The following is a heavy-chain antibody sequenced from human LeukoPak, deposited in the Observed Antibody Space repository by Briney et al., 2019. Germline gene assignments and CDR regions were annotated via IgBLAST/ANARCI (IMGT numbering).Heavy chain of an antibody. J-gene: IGHJ4*02. CDR3: ARASPLTTVTPFDY. CDR2: IYYSGST. Sequence: SETLSLTCTVSGGSISSYYWGWIRQPPGKGLEWIGSIYYSGSTYYNPSLKSRVTISVDTSKNQFSLKLSSVTAADTAVYYCARASPLTTVTPFDYWGQGTLVTVSS. CDR1: GGSISSYY. D-gene: IGHD4-17*01. V-gene: IGHV4-39*07.